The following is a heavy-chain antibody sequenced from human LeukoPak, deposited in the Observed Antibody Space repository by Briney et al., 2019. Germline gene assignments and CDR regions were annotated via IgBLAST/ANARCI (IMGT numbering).Heavy chain of an antibody. CDR2: MNPNSGNT. D-gene: IGHD1-26*01. V-gene: IGHV1-8*01. CDR1: GYTFTSYD. J-gene: IGHJ6*02. CDR3: ARLSGSYSMDYYYGMDV. Sequence: GASVKVSCKASGYTFTSYDINWVRQATGQGLEWMGWMNPNSGNTGYAQKFQGRVTMTRNTSISTAYMELSSLRSEDTAVYYCARLSGSYSMDYYYGMDVWGQGTTVTVSS.